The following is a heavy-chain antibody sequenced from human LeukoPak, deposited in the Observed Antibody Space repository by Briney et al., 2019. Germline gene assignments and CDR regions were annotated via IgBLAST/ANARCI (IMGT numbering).Heavy chain of an antibody. J-gene: IGHJ5*02. CDR1: GGSISSSNW. V-gene: IGHV4-4*02. CDR3: ARDRCSSTSCYVGVGWFDP. Sequence: PSGTLSLTCAVSGGSISSSNWWSWVRQPPGKGLEWIGEIYHSGSTNYNPPLKSRVTISVDKSKNQFSLKLSSVTAADTAVYYCARDRCSSTSCYVGVGWFDPWGQGTLVTVSS. CDR2: IYHSGST. D-gene: IGHD2-2*01.